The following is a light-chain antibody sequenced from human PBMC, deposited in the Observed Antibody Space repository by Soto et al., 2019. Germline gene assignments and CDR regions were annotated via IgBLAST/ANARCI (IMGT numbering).Light chain of an antibody. Sequence: DIQMTQSPCSLSASVGDRGTITCRASQSISSYLDWYQQKPGKPPKLLIYAASSLQGGVPSRFSGSGSGTDFTLTISSLQPEDFATYYCQQSYSTPRVTFGQGTRLEIK. J-gene: IGKJ5*01. CDR1: QSISSY. CDR2: AAS. CDR3: QQSYSTPRVT. V-gene: IGKV1-39*01.